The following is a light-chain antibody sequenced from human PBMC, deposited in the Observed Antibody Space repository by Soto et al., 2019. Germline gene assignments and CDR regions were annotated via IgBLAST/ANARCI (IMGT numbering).Light chain of an antibody. CDR3: QQHYITPIT. J-gene: IGKJ5*01. CDR1: QSVLYSAKNKNF. V-gene: IGKV4-1*01. CDR2: WAS. Sequence: DIVMTQSPDSLAVSLGERATIHCKSSQSVLYSAKNKNFLTWYQQKPGQPPKLLIYWASTRESGVPDRFTGSGSGTDVTLTINSLQAEDVSVYYCQQHYITPITFGQGTRLEIK.